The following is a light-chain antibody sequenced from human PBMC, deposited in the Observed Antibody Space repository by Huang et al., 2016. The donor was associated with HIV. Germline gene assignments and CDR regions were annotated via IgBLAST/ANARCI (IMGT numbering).Light chain of an antibody. V-gene: IGKV1-6*02. CDR1: QDITND. J-gene: IGKJ1*01. CDR2: AAS. CDR3: LQDFTYPRT. Sequence: AIQLTQSPSSLSASVGDRVTITCRASQDITNDLGWYQQKPGKAPKRPISAASTLRSGVPSRFSGSGSGTDFTLTISSLQPEDFATYFCLQDFTYPRTFGQGTRVEI.